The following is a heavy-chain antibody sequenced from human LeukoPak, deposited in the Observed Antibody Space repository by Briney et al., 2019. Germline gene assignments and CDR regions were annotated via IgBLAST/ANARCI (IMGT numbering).Heavy chain of an antibody. J-gene: IGHJ4*02. V-gene: IGHV3-11*01. CDR3: AREYTSGSYYIDY. CDR2: ISSSSPTM. CDR1: GFTFSDYY. D-gene: IGHD3-10*01. Sequence: GGSLRLSCAASGFTFSDYYMSWIRQAPGKGLEWVSYISSSSPTMYYADPVKGRFSISRDNAKNSLYLQMNSLRAEDTAMYYCAREYTSGSYYIDYWGQGTLVTVSS.